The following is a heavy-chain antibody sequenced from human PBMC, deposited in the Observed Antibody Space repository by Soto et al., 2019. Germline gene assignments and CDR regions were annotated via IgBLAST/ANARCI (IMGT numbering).Heavy chain of an antibody. CDR1: GYTFTNYA. V-gene: IGHV1-3*01. CDR2: INAGNGNT. D-gene: IGHD2-2*01. Sequence: QVQFVQSGAELKKPGASVKVSCKASGYTFTNYAMHWVRQAPGQRLEWMGWINAGNGNTKYSQKFQGRVIITWYTPARTAYVELTSLRSHDTAMYYCARAGYCSSTSCSDAFDIWGQGTLVTVSS. CDR3: ARAGYCSSTSCSDAFDI. J-gene: IGHJ3*02.